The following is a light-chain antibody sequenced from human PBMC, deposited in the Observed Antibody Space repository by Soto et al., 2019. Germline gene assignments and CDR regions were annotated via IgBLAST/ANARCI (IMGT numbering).Light chain of an antibody. CDR3: QQYGSSPYT. CDR2: GAS. Sequence: EIVLTQSPGTLSLSPGERATLSCRASQSVSSSYLAWYQQKPGQAPRLLIYGASSRATGIPDRFSGSGSCTDFTLAISSLEPEDFAVYYCQQYGSSPYTFGQGTKLEIK. CDR1: QSVSSSY. J-gene: IGKJ2*01. V-gene: IGKV3-20*01.